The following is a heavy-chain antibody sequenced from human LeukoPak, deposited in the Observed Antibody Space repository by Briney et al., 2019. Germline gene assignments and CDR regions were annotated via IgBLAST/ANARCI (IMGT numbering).Heavy chain of an antibody. D-gene: IGHD3-22*01. CDR3: ARGGVVVTTTYYYYMDV. Sequence: GGSLRLSCAASGFTFGDYGMSWVRQAPGKGLEWVSGINGNGGSTGYADSVTGRFTISRDNAKNSLYLQMNNLRAEDTALYYCARGGVVVTTTYYYYMDVWGKGTTVTVSS. CDR1: GFTFGDYG. J-gene: IGHJ6*03. V-gene: IGHV3-20*04. CDR2: INGNGGST.